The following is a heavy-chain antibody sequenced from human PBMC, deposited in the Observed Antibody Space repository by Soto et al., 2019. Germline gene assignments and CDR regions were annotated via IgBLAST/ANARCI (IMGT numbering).Heavy chain of an antibody. CDR3: ARISNWGFDY. D-gene: IGHD7-27*01. J-gene: IGHJ4*02. V-gene: IGHV4-39*01. CDR1: GGSISSSSYY. Sequence: SETLSLTCTVSGGSISSSSYYWGWIRQPPGKGLEWIGSIYYSGSTYYNPSLKSRVTISEATSKIQFSLKLSSDTAADTDVYSCARISNWGFDYWGQGTLVTVSS. CDR2: IYYSGST.